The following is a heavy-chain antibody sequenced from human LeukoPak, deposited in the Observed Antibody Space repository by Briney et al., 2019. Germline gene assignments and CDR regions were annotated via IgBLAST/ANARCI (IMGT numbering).Heavy chain of an antibody. V-gene: IGHV3-21*01. CDR1: GFTFSSYS. D-gene: IGHD1-20*01. CDR2: ISSSSSYI. J-gene: IGHJ4*02. Sequence: GGSLRLSCAASGFTFSSYSMNWVRQAPGKGLERVSCISSSSSYIYNADSVKGRFTISRDNAKNSLYLQMNSLRVEDTAVYYCARAHNWKYGTFDYWGQGTLVTVSS. CDR3: ARAHNWKYGTFDY.